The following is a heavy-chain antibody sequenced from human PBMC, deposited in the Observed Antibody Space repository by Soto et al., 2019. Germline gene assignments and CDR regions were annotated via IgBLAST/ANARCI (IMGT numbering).Heavy chain of an antibody. D-gene: IGHD2-8*01. CDR2: IYYSGST. CDR1: GGSISSYY. Sequence: KSSETLSLTCTASGGSISSYYWSWIRQPPGKGLEWIGYIYYSGSTNYTPSLKSRVTISVDTSKNQFSLKLSSVTSADTAVYYCERAGSRRCYTHYEFDYWGQGTLVTVSS. CDR3: ERAGSRRCYTHYEFDY. V-gene: IGHV4-59*01. J-gene: IGHJ4*02.